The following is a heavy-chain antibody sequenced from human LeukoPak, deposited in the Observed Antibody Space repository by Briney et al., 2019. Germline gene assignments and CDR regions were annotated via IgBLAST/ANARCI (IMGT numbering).Heavy chain of an antibody. D-gene: IGHD3-22*01. CDR3: AKNDISGYYADF. V-gene: IGHV3-30*18. CDR2: ISKDGADK. Sequence: GGSLRLSYAASGFYFYTYGMHWVRQAPGEGLEWVTAISKDGADKYYADSVKGRFTISRDNSKNTVYLQMNSLRPEDTAVYYCAKNDISGYYADFWGQGTLVIVSS. CDR1: GFYFYTYG. J-gene: IGHJ4*02.